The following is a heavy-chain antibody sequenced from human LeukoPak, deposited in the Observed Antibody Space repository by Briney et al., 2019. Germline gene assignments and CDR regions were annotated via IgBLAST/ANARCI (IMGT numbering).Heavy chain of an antibody. Sequence: SETLSLTCTVSGGSISSYYWNWIRQPPGKGLEWIGYIYYSGSTNYNPSLKSRVTISVDTSKNQFSLKLSSVTAADTAVYYCARDSSSTGDYYMDVWGKGTTVTVSS. D-gene: IGHD1-26*01. V-gene: IGHV4-59*01. CDR1: GGSISSYY. CDR3: ARDSSSTGDYYMDV. CDR2: IYYSGST. J-gene: IGHJ6*03.